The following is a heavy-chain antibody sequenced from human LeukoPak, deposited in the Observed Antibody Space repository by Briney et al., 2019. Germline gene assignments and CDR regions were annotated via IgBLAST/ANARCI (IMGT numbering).Heavy chain of an antibody. V-gene: IGHV3-53*01. J-gene: IGHJ4*02. CDR1: GFTVSSNY. CDR3: ARYYYDSSGYYYDTYYFDY. CDR2: IYSGGST. Sequence: GGSLRLSCAASGFTVSSNYMSWVRQAPGKGLEWVSVIYSGGSTYYADSVKGRFTISRDNSKNTLYLQMNSLRAEDTAVYYCARYYYDSSGYYYDTYYFDYWGQGTLVTVSS. D-gene: IGHD3-22*01.